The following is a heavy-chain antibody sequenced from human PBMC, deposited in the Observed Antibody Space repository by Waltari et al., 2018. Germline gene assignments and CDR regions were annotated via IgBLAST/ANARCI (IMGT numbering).Heavy chain of an antibody. CDR3: ARWDTAMVD. Sequence: DVQLLESGGGLVQPGGSLAVSCASSGSPFRIYAMSWFRQAPGKGLEWVSAISGSAPGTYYADSVKGRFTTSRDNSNDILYLQMNNLRAEDTAVYYCARWDTAMVDWGQGTLVTVSS. CDR1: GSPFRIYA. CDR2: ISGSAPGT. V-gene: IGHV3-23*01. D-gene: IGHD5-18*01. J-gene: IGHJ4*02.